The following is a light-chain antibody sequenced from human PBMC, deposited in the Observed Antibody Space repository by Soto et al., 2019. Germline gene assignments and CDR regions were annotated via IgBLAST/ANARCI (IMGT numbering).Light chain of an antibody. J-gene: IGKJ1*01. V-gene: IGKV3-20*01. Sequence: EIVLTQSPDTLSLSPGERATLSCRASQSVSSRSLAWYQQKPGQAPRLLISGASSRAADIPDRFSGSGSGTDFTLTINRLEPEDFAVYYCQQYDSSPRTFGQGTKVDIK. CDR3: QQYDSSPRT. CDR1: QSVSSRS. CDR2: GAS.